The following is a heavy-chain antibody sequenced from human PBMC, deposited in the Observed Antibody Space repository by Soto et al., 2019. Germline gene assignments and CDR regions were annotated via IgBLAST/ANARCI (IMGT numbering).Heavy chain of an antibody. CDR3: ARDDNYDSSGYSLLGY. V-gene: IGHV3-33*01. Sequence: GGSLRLSCAASGFSFASYGMHWVRQAPGKGLEWVALIWFDGSKTYYADSVKGRFTISRDNSNYTLYLQLNSLRAEDTAVYYCARDDNYDSSGYSLLGYWGRGTQVTVSS. D-gene: IGHD3-22*01. CDR2: IWFDGSKT. J-gene: IGHJ4*02. CDR1: GFSFASYG.